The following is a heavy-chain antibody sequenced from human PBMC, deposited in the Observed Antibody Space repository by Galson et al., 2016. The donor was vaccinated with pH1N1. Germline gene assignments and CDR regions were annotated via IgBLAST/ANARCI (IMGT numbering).Heavy chain of an antibody. CDR1: GFTFSSFG. V-gene: IGHV3-23*01. CDR3: AKDQSTKVIFQGTFDN. CDR2: VSATGLSR. D-gene: IGHD3-10*01. Sequence: SLRLSCAASGFTFSSFGIHWVRQVPGKGLEWVSFVSATGLSRYYADSVKGRFTISRDNSKNTVSLNVSSLEVEDTGLYYCAKDQSTKVIFQGTFDNWGRGTLVTVSS. J-gene: IGHJ4*01.